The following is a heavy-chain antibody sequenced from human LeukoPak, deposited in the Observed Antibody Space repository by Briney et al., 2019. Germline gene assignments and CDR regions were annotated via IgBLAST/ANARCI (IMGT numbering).Heavy chain of an antibody. Sequence: GGSLRLSCAASGFTFSSYWMHWVRQAPGKGLVWVSRINSDGSSTSYADSVKGRFTISRDNAKNTLYLQMNSLRAEDTAVYYCARERGRGRIAFYSRGWNWFDPWGQGTLVTVSS. CDR2: INSDGSST. CDR1: GFTFSSYW. J-gene: IGHJ5*02. V-gene: IGHV3-74*01. CDR3: ARERGRGRIAFYSRGWNWFDP. D-gene: IGHD6-19*01.